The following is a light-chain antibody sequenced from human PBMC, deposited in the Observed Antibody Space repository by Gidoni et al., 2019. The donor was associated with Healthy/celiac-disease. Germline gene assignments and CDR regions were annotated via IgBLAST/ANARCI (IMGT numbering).Light chain of an antibody. Sequence: QSALTQPRSVPGSPGQSVTISCTGTSSDVGGYNYVSWYQLHPGKAPKLMIYDVSKRPSGVPDRFSGSKSGNTASLTISGLQAEDEADYYCCSYAGSYTLKVVFGGGTKLTVL. CDR2: DVS. J-gene: IGLJ2*01. CDR1: SSDVGGYNY. CDR3: CSYAGSYTLKVV. V-gene: IGLV2-11*01.